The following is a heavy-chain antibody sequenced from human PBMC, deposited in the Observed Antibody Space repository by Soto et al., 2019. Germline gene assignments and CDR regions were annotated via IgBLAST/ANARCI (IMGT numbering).Heavy chain of an antibody. J-gene: IGHJ6*02. CDR1: GFTFSSYA. V-gene: IGHV3-23*01. D-gene: IGHD5-12*01. CDR2: ISGSGGST. Sequence: GGSLRLSCAASGFTFSSYAMSWVRQAPGKGLEWVSAISGSGGSTYYADSVKGRFTISRDNSKNTLYLQMSSLRAEDTAVYYCARDRGGYDRLYYYHGMDVWGQGTTVTVSS. CDR3: ARDRGGYDRLYYYHGMDV.